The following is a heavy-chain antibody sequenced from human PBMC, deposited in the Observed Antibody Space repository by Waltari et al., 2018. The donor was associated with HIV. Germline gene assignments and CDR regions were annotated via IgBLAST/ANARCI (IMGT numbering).Heavy chain of an antibody. V-gene: IGHV4-4*07. CDR1: GGSISTYY. CDR2: TNTSGST. CDR3: AREDRWAHGMDV. Sequence: QVQLQASGPGLVKPSETLSLSCTVSGGSISTYYWSWLRQPAGKGLEWCWRINPRPTDGRGLEWIGRTNTSGSTNYNPSRKSRVTMSVDTSKNQFSRKRSSVTAADTAVYYCAREDRWAHGMDVWGQGTTVTVSS. J-gene: IGHJ6*02. D-gene: IGHD1-26*01.